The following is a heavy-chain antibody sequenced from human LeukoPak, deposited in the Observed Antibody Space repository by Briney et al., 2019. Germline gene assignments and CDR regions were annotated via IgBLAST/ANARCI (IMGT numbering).Heavy chain of an antibody. CDR1: GVSISGYY. CDR3: ARGCSSTSCWLRMDV. D-gene: IGHD2-2*01. CDR2: IHTSGGT. V-gene: IGHV4-4*07. J-gene: IGHJ6*02. Sequence: SETLSLTCTDPGVSISGYYWSWIRQPAGKGLEWIGRIHTSGGTNYNPSLKSRVTMSVDTSKNQFSLKLSAVTAADTAVYYCARGCSSTSCWLRMDVWGQGTTVTVSS.